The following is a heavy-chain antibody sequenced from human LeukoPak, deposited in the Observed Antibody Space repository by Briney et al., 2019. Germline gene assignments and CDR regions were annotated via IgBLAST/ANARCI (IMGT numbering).Heavy chain of an antibody. D-gene: IGHD3-9*01. CDR2: INPSGGST. J-gene: IGHJ6*03. Sequence: ASVKVSCEASGYTFTSYYMHWVRQAPGQGLEWMGIINPSGGSTSYAQKFQGRVTMTRDMSTSTVYMELSSLRSEDTAVYYCATSTPLLRYFDWFNKGHYYYYMDVWGKGTTVTVSS. CDR1: GYTFTSYY. V-gene: IGHV1-46*01. CDR3: ATSTPLLRYFDWFNKGHYYYYMDV.